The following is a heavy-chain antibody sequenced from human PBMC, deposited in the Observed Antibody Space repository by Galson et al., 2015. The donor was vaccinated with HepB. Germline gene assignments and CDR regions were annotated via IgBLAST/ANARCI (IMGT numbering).Heavy chain of an antibody. CDR3: ARGSGGVVVSLDNYFDP. J-gene: IGHJ5*02. V-gene: IGHV4-38-2*01. CDR1: GYSIGDGYY. Sequence: SETLSLTCEVSGYSIGDGYYWGWIRHPPGKGLEWIGSMHHSGTTYHNPSFKSRVNLSLDTSKNLFFLNLTSVTAADTAMYLCARGSGGVVVSLDNYFDPWGQGILVTVSS. D-gene: IGHD2-15*01. CDR2: MHHSGTT.